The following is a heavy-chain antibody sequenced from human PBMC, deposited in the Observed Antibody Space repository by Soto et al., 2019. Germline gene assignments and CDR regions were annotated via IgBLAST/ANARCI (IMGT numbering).Heavy chain of an antibody. CDR1: GFTFSSYA. CDR2: ISGSGGST. J-gene: IGHJ4*02. V-gene: IGHV3-23*01. Sequence: EVQLLESGGGLVQPGGSLRLSCAASGFTFSSYAMSWFRQAPGKGLEWVSAISGSGGSTYYADSVKGRFTISRDNSKNTLYLQMNSLRAEDTAVYYCAKDRGSSGWSFDYWGQGTLVTVSS. D-gene: IGHD6-19*01. CDR3: AKDRGSSGWSFDY.